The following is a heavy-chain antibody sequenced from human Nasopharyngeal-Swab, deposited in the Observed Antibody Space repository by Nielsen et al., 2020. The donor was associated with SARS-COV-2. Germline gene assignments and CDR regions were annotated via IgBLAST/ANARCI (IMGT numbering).Heavy chain of an antibody. D-gene: IGHD2-2*01. CDR1: GFTFSSYA. V-gene: IGHV3-23*03. CDR2: IYSGGSST. CDR3: AKEGSSYYYYYGMDV. J-gene: IGHJ6*02. Sequence: GESLKISCAASGFTFSSYAMSWVRQAPGKGLEWVSVIYSGGSSTYYAASVKGRFTISRDNSKNTLYLQMNSLRAEDTAVYYCAKEGSSYYYYYGMDVWGQGTTVTVSS.